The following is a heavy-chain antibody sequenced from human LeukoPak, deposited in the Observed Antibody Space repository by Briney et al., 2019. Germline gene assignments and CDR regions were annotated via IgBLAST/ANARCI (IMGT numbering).Heavy chain of an antibody. CDR2: IKSRTAGETT. CDR3: TTHVETPVTTFRNVY. V-gene: IGHV3-15*01. J-gene: IGHJ4*02. Sequence: PGGSLRLSCAASGFTFTNAWMSWVRQAPGKGLEWVGRIKSRTAGETTDYAAPVKGRFAISRDDSKNTLYLQMISLKTEDTAVYYCTTHVETPVTTFRNVYWGQGTLVTVSS. CDR1: GFTFTNAW. D-gene: IGHD4-17*01.